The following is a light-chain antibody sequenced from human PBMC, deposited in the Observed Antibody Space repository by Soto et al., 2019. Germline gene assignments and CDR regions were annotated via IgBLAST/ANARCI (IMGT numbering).Light chain of an antibody. Sequence: EILLTQSPVTLSLSPVQRATLSCRASQSISTYLAWYQVKPGQAPRLLIYDASSRATGVPARFSGSGSGTDFSLTISSLEPEDVAVYYCQQGSTWPWTFGQGTKVDIK. V-gene: IGKV3-11*01. CDR3: QQGSTWPWT. J-gene: IGKJ1*01. CDR2: DAS. CDR1: QSISTY.